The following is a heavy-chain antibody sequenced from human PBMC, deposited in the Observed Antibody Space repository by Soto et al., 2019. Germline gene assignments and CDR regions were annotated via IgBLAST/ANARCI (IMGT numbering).Heavy chain of an antibody. D-gene: IGHD3-10*01. V-gene: IGHV3-30*18. J-gene: IGHJ6*02. CDR3: AKDLKVSGSHYGTLNYYYGMDV. Sequence: QVQLVESGGGVVQPGGTLRLSCAASGFTFSSYGMQWVRQAPGKGLEWVAVIAYDGSLKYYVDSVKGRFTISRDNSKNTMYLQIKGLRAEDTAGYYCAKDLKVSGSHYGTLNYYYGMDVWGQGTTVSVSS. CDR2: IAYDGSLK. CDR1: GFTFSSYG.